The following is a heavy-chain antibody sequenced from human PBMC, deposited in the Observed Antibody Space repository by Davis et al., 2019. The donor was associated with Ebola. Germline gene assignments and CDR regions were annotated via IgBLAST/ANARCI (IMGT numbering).Heavy chain of an antibody. D-gene: IGHD4-17*01. J-gene: IGHJ4*02. V-gene: IGHV3-7*01. Sequence: GESLKISCAASGFTFSSYWMHWVRQAPGKGLEWVANIKQDGSEKYYVDSVKGRFTISRDNAKNSLYLQMNSLRAEDTAVYYCARDPATVMDYWGQGTLVTVSS. CDR2: IKQDGSEK. CDR3: ARDPATVMDY. CDR1: GFTFSSYW.